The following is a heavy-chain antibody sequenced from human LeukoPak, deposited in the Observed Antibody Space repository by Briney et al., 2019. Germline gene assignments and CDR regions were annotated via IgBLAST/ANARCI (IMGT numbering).Heavy chain of an antibody. CDR3: ARDNGGGLREFDY. CDR2: ISRRSETI. D-gene: IGHD2-8*01. Sequence: GGSLRLSCAASGFTFSNYYMNWVRQAPGKGLEWVSYISRRSETIYYAASVRGRFTISRDNANNSLYLQMNSLRAEDTAVYYCARDNGGGLREFDYWGQGTLVTVSS. J-gene: IGHJ4*02. CDR1: GFTFSNYY. V-gene: IGHV3-48*04.